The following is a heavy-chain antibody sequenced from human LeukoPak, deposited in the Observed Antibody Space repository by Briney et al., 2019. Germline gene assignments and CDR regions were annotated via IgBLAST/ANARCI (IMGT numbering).Heavy chain of an antibody. J-gene: IGHJ5*02. D-gene: IGHD2-2*01. Sequence: PSETLSLTCAVYGGSLSGYYWSWIRQPPGKGLEWIGSIYHSGSTYYNPSLKSRVTISVDTSKNQFSLKLSSVTAADTAVYYCARSVVPAAPYPHDWFDPWGQGTLVTVSS. CDR1: GGSLSGYY. V-gene: IGHV4-34*01. CDR3: ARSVVPAAPYPHDWFDP. CDR2: IYHSGST.